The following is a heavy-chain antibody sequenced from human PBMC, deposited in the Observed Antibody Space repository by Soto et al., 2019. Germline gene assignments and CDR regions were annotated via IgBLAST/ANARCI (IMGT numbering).Heavy chain of an antibody. CDR1: GFTFSVYW. V-gene: IGHV3-74*01. D-gene: IGHD4-4*01. J-gene: IGHJ6*02. Sequence: EVQLVESGGGLVQPGGSLRLSCAASGFTFSVYWMHWVRQAPGKGLVWVSRIDSDGSTTSYADSVKGRFTISRDNAKSTLYLQMNSLRAEDTAVYYCARPGYNNYGLGVDVWGQGTTVTVSS. CDR2: IDSDGSTT. CDR3: ARPGYNNYGLGVDV.